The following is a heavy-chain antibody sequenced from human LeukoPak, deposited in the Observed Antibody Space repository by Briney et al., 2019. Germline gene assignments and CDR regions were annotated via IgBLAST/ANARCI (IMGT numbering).Heavy chain of an antibody. Sequence: SETLSLTCTVSGGSISSYYWSWIRQPPGKGLEWIGYIYYSGSTNYNPSLKSRVTISVGTSKNQFSLKLSSVTAADTAVYYCARIYYYDSSGSVFDYWGQGTLVTVSS. J-gene: IGHJ4*02. V-gene: IGHV4-59*01. CDR1: GGSISSYY. CDR3: ARIYYYDSSGSVFDY. CDR2: IYYSGST. D-gene: IGHD3-22*01.